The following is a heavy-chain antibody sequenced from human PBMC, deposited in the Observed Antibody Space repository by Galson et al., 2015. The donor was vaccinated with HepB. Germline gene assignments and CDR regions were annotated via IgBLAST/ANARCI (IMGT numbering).Heavy chain of an antibody. D-gene: IGHD6-19*01. CDR3: AKDTEYSSGRYV. CDR1: GFTFSSYG. Sequence: SLRLSCAAFGFTFSSYGMHWVRQAPGKGLEWVAVISYDGSNKYYADSVKGRFTISRDNSKNTLYLQMNSLRAEDTAVYYCAKDTEYSSGRYVWGQGTLVTVSS. J-gene: IGHJ4*02. CDR2: ISYDGSNK. V-gene: IGHV3-30*18.